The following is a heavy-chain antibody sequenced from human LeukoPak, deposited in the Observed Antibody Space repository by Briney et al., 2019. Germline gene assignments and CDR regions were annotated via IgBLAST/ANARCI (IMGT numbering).Heavy chain of an antibody. D-gene: IGHD2-21*01. CDR2: INSDGSRT. J-gene: IGHJ4*02. CDR1: GFTFSNYW. Sequence: GGSLRLSCAASGFTFSNYWMQWVRQAPGKGLVWVSRINSDGSRTNYADSVKGRFTISRDNAKNALYLQMSSPGAEDTAVYYCARAPTSVINSIGFWGQGTLVTVSS. V-gene: IGHV3-74*01. CDR3: ARAPTSVINSIGF.